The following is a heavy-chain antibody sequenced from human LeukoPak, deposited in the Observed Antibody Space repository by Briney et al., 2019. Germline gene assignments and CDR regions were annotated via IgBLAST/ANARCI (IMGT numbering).Heavy chain of an antibody. CDR1: GGSIRSGSHY. D-gene: IGHD3-22*01. Sequence: SETLSLTCTVSGGSIRSGSHYWAWIRQPPGKGLEWIGSIYYSGSTYYNASLENRVTISIDTSKNHFSLKLSSLSAADTSVYYCAKRDDSGGNLVDLWGQGTLVTVS. CDR3: AKRDDSGGNLVDL. J-gene: IGHJ4*02. V-gene: IGHV4-39*02. CDR2: IYYSGST.